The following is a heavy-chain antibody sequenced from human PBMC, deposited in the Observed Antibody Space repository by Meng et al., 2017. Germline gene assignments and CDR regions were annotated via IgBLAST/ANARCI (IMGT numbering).Heavy chain of an antibody. CDR2: IVVGSGNT. Sequence: SVKVSCKASGFTFTSSAVQWVRQARGQRLEWIGWIVVGSGNTNYAQKFQERVTITRDMSTSTAYMELSSLRSEDTAVYYCARDGFIMVRGVMFEYYYGMDVWGQGTTVTVSS. J-gene: IGHJ6*02. CDR1: GFTFTSSA. V-gene: IGHV1-58*01. D-gene: IGHD3-10*01. CDR3: ARDGFIMVRGVMFEYYYGMDV.